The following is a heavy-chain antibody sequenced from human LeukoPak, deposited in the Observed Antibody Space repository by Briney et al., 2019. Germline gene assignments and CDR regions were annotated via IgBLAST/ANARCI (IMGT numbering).Heavy chain of an antibody. J-gene: IGHJ4*02. CDR3: AKDRSDNKTWYAGSH. V-gene: IGHV3-23*01. CDR1: GFTFTSYA. CDR2: ISGSGDST. D-gene: IGHD2-8*01. Sequence: GGSLRLSCAASGFTFTSYAMSWVRQAPGKGLEWVSGISGSGDSTYYTDPVKGRFTISRDNSKNTLYLQMSSLRAEDTAVYYCAKDRSDNKTWYAGSHWGQGTLVTVSS.